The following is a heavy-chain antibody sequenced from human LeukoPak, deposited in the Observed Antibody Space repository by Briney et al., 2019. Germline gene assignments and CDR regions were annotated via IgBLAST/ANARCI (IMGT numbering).Heavy chain of an antibody. CDR2: IYYSGST. CDR1: GGSISSSSHY. CDR3: ARHDCITTTCYYFYGMDF. D-gene: IGHD2-2*01. J-gene: IGHJ6*02. Sequence: SETLSLTCTVSGGSISSSSHYWGWIRQPPGKGPEWIGSIYYSGSTYYNPSLKSRVTISVDTSKNQFSLKLSSVTATDTAVYYCARHDCITTTCYYFYGMDFWGQGTTVTVSS. V-gene: IGHV4-39*01.